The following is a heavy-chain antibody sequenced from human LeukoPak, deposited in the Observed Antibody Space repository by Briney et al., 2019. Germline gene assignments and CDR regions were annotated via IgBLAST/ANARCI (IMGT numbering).Heavy chain of an antibody. Sequence: SVKVSCKASGGTFSSYAISWVRQAPGQGLEWMGRIIPIFGTANYAQKFQGRVTITTDESTSTAYMELSSLRSEDTAVYYCARDRNYYDRSGYYLDWGQGTLVSVSS. V-gene: IGHV1-69*05. CDR2: IIPIFGTA. CDR3: ARDRNYYDRSGYYLD. CDR1: GGTFSSYA. J-gene: IGHJ4*02. D-gene: IGHD3-22*01.